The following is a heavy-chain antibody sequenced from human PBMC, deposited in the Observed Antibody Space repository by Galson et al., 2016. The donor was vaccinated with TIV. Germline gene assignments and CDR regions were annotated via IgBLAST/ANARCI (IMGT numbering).Heavy chain of an antibody. D-gene: IGHD2-2*01. Sequence: SLRLSCAASRFSFHTYWMSWLRQAPGKGLEWVASINDGGSEKDYVDSVKGRFTISRDNAQTSLYLQMDSLRAEDTAVYYCARMPFDIVQAPAATPTGYFDPWGQGTLVTVSS. CDR1: RFSFHTYW. CDR3: ARMPFDIVQAPAATPTGYFDP. J-gene: IGHJ5*02. V-gene: IGHV3-7*01. CDR2: INDGGSEK.